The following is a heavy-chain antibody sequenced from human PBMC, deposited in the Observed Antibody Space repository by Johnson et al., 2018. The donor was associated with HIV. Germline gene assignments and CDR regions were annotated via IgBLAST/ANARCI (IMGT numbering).Heavy chain of an antibody. J-gene: IGHJ3*02. D-gene: IGHD3-22*01. Sequence: VQLVESGGGVVRPGGSLRLSCAASGFTFSNYWMQWVRQAPGKGLVWVSRINGDGSRSTYADSVKGRFTIARDNAKNRVYLQMNGLRAEDTAVYVCAKDPSVYVTMIVVSRGAFDIWGQGTMVTVSS. V-gene: IGHV3-74*01. CDR1: GFTFSNYW. CDR2: INGDGSRS. CDR3: AKDPSVYVTMIVVSRGAFDI.